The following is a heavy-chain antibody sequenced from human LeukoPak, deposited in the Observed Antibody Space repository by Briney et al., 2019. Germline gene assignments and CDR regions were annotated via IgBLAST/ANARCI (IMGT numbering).Heavy chain of an antibody. CDR3: ARGSRGIAARPYYYYYYYMDV. J-gene: IGHJ6*03. Sequence: SQTLSLTCTVSGGSISSGGYYWSWIRQPPGKGLEWIGYIYHSGSTYYNPSLKSRVTISVDRSKNQFSLKLSSVTAAGTAVYYCARGSRGIAARPYYYYYYYMDVWGKGTTVTVSS. D-gene: IGHD6-6*01. CDR1: GGSISSGGYY. V-gene: IGHV4-30-2*01. CDR2: IYHSGST.